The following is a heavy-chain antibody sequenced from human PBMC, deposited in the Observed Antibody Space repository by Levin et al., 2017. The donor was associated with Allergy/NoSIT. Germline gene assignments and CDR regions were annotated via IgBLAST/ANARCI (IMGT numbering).Heavy chain of an antibody. Sequence: SPTLSLTCTISDGSINNTYWSWIRQSPGKGLEWIGYISYAGITAYSPSLKSRLSMSVDTAKNQFSLNLSSVTAADTAVYFCARHIKRTEGGNYLFDPWGQGTLVTVSS. CDR2: ISYAGIT. D-gene: IGHD4-23*01. CDR1: DGSINNTY. J-gene: IGHJ5*02. V-gene: IGHV4-59*08. CDR3: ARHIKRTEGGNYLFDP.